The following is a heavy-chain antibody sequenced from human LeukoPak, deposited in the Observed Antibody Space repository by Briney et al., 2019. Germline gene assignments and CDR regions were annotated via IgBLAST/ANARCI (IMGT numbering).Heavy chain of an antibody. J-gene: IGHJ6*03. CDR3: ARDGWDCSSTSCESHYYYYMDV. Sequence: SETLSLTCTVSGYSISSGYYWGWIRQPPGKGLEWIGSIYHSGSTYYNPSLKSRVTISVDTSKNQFSLKLSSVTAADTAVYYCARDGWDCSSTSCESHYYYYMDVWGKGATVTVSS. CDR2: IYHSGST. D-gene: IGHD2-2*01. V-gene: IGHV4-38-2*02. CDR1: GYSISSGYY.